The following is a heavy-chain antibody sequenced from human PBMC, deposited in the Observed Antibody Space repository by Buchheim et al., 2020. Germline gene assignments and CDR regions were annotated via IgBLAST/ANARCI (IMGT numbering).Heavy chain of an antibody. Sequence: QVQLQESGPGLVKPSQTLSLTCTVSGGSISSGGYYWSWIRQHPGKGLEWIGYIYYSGSTYYNPSLKSRVTISVDTSKNQFSLKLSSVTAADTAVYYCASGGGVYDFWSGYYTWPYYYYGMDVWGQGTT. CDR1: GGSISSGGYY. V-gene: IGHV4-31*03. J-gene: IGHJ6*02. CDR3: ASGGGVYDFWSGYYTWPYYYYGMDV. D-gene: IGHD3-3*01. CDR2: IYYSGST.